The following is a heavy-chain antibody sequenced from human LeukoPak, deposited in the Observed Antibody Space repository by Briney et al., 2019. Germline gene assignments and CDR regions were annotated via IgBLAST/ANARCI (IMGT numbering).Heavy chain of an antibody. CDR2: ISRGGDSP. D-gene: IGHD3-10*01. CDR1: GFTFSSYA. V-gene: IGHV3-23*01. J-gene: IGHJ4*02. CDR3: AKEVYGSGPYYLDY. Sequence: GSLRLSCVASGFTFSSYAMSWVRQAPGKGLQWVSSISRGGDSPNYADSVKGRFTISRDNSRNTLYLQVNNLRAEDSAMYYCAKEVYGSGPYYLDYWGQGTLVTVSS.